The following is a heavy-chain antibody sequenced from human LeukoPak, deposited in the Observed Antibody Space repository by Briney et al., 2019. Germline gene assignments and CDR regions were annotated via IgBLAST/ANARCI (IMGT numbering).Heavy chain of an antibody. V-gene: IGHV1-8*03. J-gene: IGHJ6*03. Sequence: DSVKVSCKASGYSFTNYDINWVRQATGQGLEWMGWVNPNNGNTGSAQRFQGRVTITSDTSISTAYMELSSLRSEDTAVYYCVRQFYYDSGAYWGAHYYYYLDVWGKGTPVTVSS. D-gene: IGHD3-22*01. CDR3: VRQFYYDSGAYWGAHYYYYLDV. CDR1: GYSFTNYD. CDR2: VNPNNGNT.